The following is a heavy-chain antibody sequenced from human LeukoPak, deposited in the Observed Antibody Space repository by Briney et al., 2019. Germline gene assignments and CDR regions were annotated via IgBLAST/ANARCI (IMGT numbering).Heavy chain of an antibody. CDR1: GFTFSTYG. CDR3: ARDHSNSWYRGVQALDI. D-gene: IGHD6-13*01. CDR2: IWYDGGNK. J-gene: IGHJ3*02. V-gene: IGHV3-33*01. Sequence: PGGSLRLSCAASGFTFSTYGMHWVRQAPGKGLEWVAVIWYDGGNKYYAESVKGRFTISRDNSKNTLFLQMNSLRTEDTALYYCARDHSNSWYRGVQALDIWGQGTVVTVSS.